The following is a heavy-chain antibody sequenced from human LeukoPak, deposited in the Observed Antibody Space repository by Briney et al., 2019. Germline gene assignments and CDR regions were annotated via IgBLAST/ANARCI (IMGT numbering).Heavy chain of an antibody. D-gene: IGHD3-16*02. CDR1: GFTFSTYW. CDR3: ATAGNYRLDY. J-gene: IGHJ4*02. Sequence: GGSLRLSCTASGFTFSTYWMHWVRQAPGKGLLGVSRMNSDGTTRDYADSVKGRFTVSRDNAKNTLYLEMNSLRAEDTAVYYCATAGNYRLDYWGPGTLVTVSS. CDR2: MNSDGTTR. V-gene: IGHV3-74*01.